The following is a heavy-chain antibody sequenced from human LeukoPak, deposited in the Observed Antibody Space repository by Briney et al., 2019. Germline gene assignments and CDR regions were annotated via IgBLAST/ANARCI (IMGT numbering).Heavy chain of an antibody. CDR2: IRSDGSDT. V-gene: IGHV3-74*01. Sequence: ETLSLTCAVYGGSFSGYYWSWVRQAPGEGLVWVSRIRSDGSDTRYAESVKGRFTISRDNAKNTLYLQMNSLRAEDTAVYYCARDWFHAIDYWGQGTLVTVSS. D-gene: IGHD2/OR15-2a*01. J-gene: IGHJ4*02. CDR1: GGSFSGYY. CDR3: ARDWFHAIDY.